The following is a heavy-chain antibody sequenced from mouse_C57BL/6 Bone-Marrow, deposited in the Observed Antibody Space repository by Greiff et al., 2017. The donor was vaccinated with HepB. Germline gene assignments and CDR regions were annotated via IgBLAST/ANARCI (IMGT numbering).Heavy chain of an antibody. CDR3: ARSGTTVVRGGYFDV. CDR1: GYTFTDYY. V-gene: IGHV1-26*01. J-gene: IGHJ1*03. Sequence: VQLQQSGPELVKPGASVKISCKASGYTFTDYYMNWVKQSHGKSLEWIGDINPNNGGTSYNQKFKGKATLTVDKSSSTAYMELRSLTSEDSAVYYCARSGTTVVRGGYFDVWGTGTTVTVSS. D-gene: IGHD1-1*01. CDR2: INPNNGGT.